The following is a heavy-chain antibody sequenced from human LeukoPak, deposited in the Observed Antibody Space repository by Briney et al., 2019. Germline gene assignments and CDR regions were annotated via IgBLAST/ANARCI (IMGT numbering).Heavy chain of an antibody. D-gene: IGHD4-17*01. CDR1: GFTFSRYG. J-gene: IGHJ4*02. Sequence: AGGSLRLSCVASGFTFSRYGMHWVRQAPGKGLEWVAVILLDGSKEFYTDSVKGRFTISRDNSKNMLYLQMNSLRAEDTAVYYCAREVTTVTYFDYWGQGTLVTVSS. CDR3: AREVTTVTYFDY. CDR2: ILLDGSKE. V-gene: IGHV3-33*01.